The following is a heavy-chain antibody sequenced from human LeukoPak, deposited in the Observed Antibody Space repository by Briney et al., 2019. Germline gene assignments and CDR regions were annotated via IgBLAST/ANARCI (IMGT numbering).Heavy chain of an antibody. CDR3: ARDPNWFDY. D-gene: IGHD7-27*01. CDR2: MDSSSGYI. V-gene: IGHV3-21*01. Sequence: GGSLRLSCAASGFTFSTHSMNWVRQAPGKGLEWVSSMDSSSGYIYYADSVKGRFTMSRDNAKNSLYLQMNSLTVEDTAVYYRARDPNWFDYWGQGTLVTVSS. CDR1: GFTFSTHS. J-gene: IGHJ4*02.